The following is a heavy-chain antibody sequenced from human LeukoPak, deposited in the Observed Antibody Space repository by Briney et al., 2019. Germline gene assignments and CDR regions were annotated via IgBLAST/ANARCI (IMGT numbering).Heavy chain of an antibody. D-gene: IGHD2-2*01. CDR1: GFTFSSYG. V-gene: IGHV3-30*02. CDR3: AKDLPLGSTSLGAGFDI. CDR2: IRYDGSNK. Sequence: GGSLRLSCAASGFTFSSYGMHWVRQAPGKGLEWVAFIRYDGSNKYYADSVKGRFTISRDNSKNTLYLQMNSLRAEDTAVYYCAKDLPLGSTSLGAGFDIWGQGTMVTVSS. J-gene: IGHJ3*02.